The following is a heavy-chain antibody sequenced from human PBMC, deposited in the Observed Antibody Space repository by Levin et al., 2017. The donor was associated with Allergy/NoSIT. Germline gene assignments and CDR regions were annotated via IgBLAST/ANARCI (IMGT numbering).Heavy chain of an antibody. J-gene: IGHJ1*01. CDR1: GFTFSNYW. D-gene: IGHD5-18*01. CDR2: ISADGSRT. Sequence: ASVKVSCAASGFTFSNYWMHWVRQAPGKGLVWVSHISADGSRTFYADSVKGRFTISRDNAKNTLHLQMNSLRAEDTAVYYCARANNYVYDSWGQGTMVTVSS. CDR3: ARANNYVYDS. V-gene: IGHV3-74*01.